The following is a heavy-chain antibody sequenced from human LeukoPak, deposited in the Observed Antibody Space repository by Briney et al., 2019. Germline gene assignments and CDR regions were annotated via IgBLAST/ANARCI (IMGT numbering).Heavy chain of an antibody. V-gene: IGHV3-49*04. CDR3: TREDGSRREWGFDY. D-gene: IGHD5-24*01. J-gene: IGHJ4*02. Sequence: GGSLRLSCTASGFTFGDYAMSWVRQAPGKGLEWVGFIRSKAYGGTTEYAASVKGRFTISRDDSKSIAYLQMNSLKAEDTAVYYCTREDGSRREWGFDYWGQGTLVTVSS. CDR1: GFTFGDYA. CDR2: IRSKAYGGTT.